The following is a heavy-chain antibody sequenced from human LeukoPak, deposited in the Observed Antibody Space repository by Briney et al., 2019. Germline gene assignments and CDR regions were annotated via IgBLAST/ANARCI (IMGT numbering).Heavy chain of an antibody. Sequence: NPSETLSLTCTVSGGSISSSSYYWGWIRQPPGKGLEWIGSIYYSGSTYYNPSLKSRVTISVDTSKNQFSLKLSSVTAADTAVYYCARDSTGDRAFEIWGQGTMVTVSS. V-gene: IGHV4-39*07. CDR1: GGSISSSSYY. D-gene: IGHD7-27*01. CDR2: IYYSGST. J-gene: IGHJ3*02. CDR3: ARDSTGDRAFEI.